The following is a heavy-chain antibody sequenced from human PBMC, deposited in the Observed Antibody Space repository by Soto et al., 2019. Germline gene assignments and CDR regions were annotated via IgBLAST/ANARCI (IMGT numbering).Heavy chain of an antibody. V-gene: IGHV1-69*02. D-gene: IGHD4-17*01. CDR3: AKSYATGTNAFDI. Sequence: QVQLVQSGAEVKKPGSSVKVSCKASGGTFSSYTISWVRQAPGQGLEWMGRIIPILGIANYAQKFQGRVTITEDKSTSTAYMELSSLRSEDTAVYYCAKSYATGTNAFDIWGQGTMVTVSS. CDR1: GGTFSSYT. J-gene: IGHJ3*02. CDR2: IIPILGIA.